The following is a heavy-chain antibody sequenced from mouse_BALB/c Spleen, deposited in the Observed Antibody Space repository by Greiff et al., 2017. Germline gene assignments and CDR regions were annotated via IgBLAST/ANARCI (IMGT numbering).Heavy chain of an antibody. Sequence: EVKLQESGPELVKPGASVKISCKASGYTFTDYNMHWVKQSHGKSLEWIGYIYPYNGGTGYNQKFKSKATLTVDNSSSTAYMELRSLTSEDSAVYYCAREAYGNYLMDYWGQGTSVTVSS. CDR2: IYPYNGGT. CDR1: GYTFTDYN. V-gene: IGHV1S29*02. CDR3: AREAYGNYLMDY. D-gene: IGHD2-1*01. J-gene: IGHJ4*01.